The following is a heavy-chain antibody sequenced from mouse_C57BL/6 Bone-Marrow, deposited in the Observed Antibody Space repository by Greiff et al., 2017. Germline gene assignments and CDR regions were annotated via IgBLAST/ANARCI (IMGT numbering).Heavy chain of an antibody. CDR1: GYSITSGYY. V-gene: IGHV3-6*01. D-gene: IGHD2-5*01. CDR3: ARGSDSNYPSGFAY. Sequence: EVKLVESGPGLVKPSQSLSLTCSVTGYSITSGYYWNWIRQFPGNKLEWMGYISYDGSNNYNPSLKNRISITRDTSTNQFFLKLNSVTTEDTATYYGARGSDSNYPSGFAYWGQGTLVTVSA. J-gene: IGHJ3*01. CDR2: ISYDGSN.